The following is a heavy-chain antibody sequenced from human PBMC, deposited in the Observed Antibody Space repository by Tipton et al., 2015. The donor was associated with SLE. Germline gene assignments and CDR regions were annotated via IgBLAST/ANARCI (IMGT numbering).Heavy chain of an antibody. CDR1: GGSISSSSYY. CDR2: IYTSGST. J-gene: IGHJ2*01. CDR3: ARNRYSYGYAPPATYYWYFDL. Sequence: TLSLTCTVSGGSISSSSYYWSWIRQPAGKGLEWIGYIYTSGSTNYNPSLKSRVTISVDTSKNQFSLKLSSVTAADTAVYYCARNRYSYGYAPPATYYWYFDLWGRGTLVTVSS. D-gene: IGHD5-18*01. V-gene: IGHV4-61*09.